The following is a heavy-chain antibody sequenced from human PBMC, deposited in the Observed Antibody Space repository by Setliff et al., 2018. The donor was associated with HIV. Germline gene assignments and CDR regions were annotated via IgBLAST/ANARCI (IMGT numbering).Heavy chain of an antibody. CDR2: IYTSGST. V-gene: IGHV4-4*07. Sequence: SETLSLTCAVSGGSISTYYWSWVRQPAGKGLEWIGRIYTSGSTNYNPSLKSRVTISLDTSKNQFSLKLSSVTAADTAVYYCARENGRTNYYYYYGMDVWGQGTTVTSP. CDR1: GGSISTYY. J-gene: IGHJ6*02. CDR3: ARENGRTNYYYYYGMDV.